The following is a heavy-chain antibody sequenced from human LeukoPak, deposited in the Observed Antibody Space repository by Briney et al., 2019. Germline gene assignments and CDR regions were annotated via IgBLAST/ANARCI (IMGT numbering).Heavy chain of an antibody. J-gene: IGHJ3*02. V-gene: IGHV1-2*02. Sequence: GASVKVSCKASGYTFTGYYIHWVRQAPGQGLEWMGWINPNSGGTDYVQKFQGRVTMTRDTSISTAYMELSSLTSDDTAVYYCARDGIYSRNFDAFDIWGQGTMVTVSS. D-gene: IGHD6-13*01. CDR3: ARDGIYSRNFDAFDI. CDR1: GYTFTGYY. CDR2: INPNSGGT.